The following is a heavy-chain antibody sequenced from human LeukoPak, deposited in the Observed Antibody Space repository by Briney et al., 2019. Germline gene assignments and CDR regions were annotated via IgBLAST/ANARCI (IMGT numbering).Heavy chain of an antibody. CDR2: IRYDGSNK. CDR1: GFTFSSYG. CDR3: AKRDKYSSIFDY. Sequence: PGGSLRLSCAASGFTFSSYGMHWVRQAPGKGLEWVAFIRYDGSNKYYADSVKGRFTISRDNSKNTLYLQMNSLRAEDTAVYYCAKRDKYSSIFDYWGQGTLVTVSS. D-gene: IGHD6-13*01. V-gene: IGHV3-30*02. J-gene: IGHJ4*02.